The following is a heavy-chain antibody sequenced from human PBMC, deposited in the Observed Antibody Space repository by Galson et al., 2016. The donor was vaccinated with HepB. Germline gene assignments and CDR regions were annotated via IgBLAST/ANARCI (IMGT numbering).Heavy chain of an antibody. CDR1: GFSVSDNY. CDR2: IYSDGRT. V-gene: IGHV3-53*01. J-gene: IGHJ1*01. CDR3: ATRLGYCRGGACLGMY. D-gene: IGHD2-15*01. Sequence: SLRLSCAVSGFSVSDNYMSWVRQAPGKGLEWVSLIYSDGRTHHAESVKGRFTISRDNTKNTVYLQMNSLRVEDSAIYYCATRLGYCRGGACLGMYGGQGSVVSFS.